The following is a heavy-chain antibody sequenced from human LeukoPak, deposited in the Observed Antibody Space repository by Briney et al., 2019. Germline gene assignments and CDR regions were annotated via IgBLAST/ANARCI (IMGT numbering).Heavy chain of an antibody. CDR1: GGSFSGYY. CDR3: ARIRRYSSGWYVGY. Sequence: SETLSLTCAVYGGSFSGYYWSWIRQPPGKGLEWIGEINHSGSTNYNPSLKSRVTISVDTPKNQFSLKLSSVTAADTAVYYCARIRRYSSGWYVGYWGQGTLVTVSS. D-gene: IGHD6-19*01. J-gene: IGHJ4*02. V-gene: IGHV4-34*01. CDR2: INHSGST.